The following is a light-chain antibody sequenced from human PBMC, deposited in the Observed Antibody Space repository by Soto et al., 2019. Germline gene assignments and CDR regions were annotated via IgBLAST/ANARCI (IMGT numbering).Light chain of an antibody. CDR3: VVWDSSLSAAV. CDR1: NSNVGSNY. J-gene: IGLJ2*01. V-gene: IGLV1-51*01. Sequence: QPVLTQPPSVSAAPGQKVTISCSGSNSNVGSNYVSWYQHLPGTAPKLLIYNNNQRPSGIRDRFSGSRSGTSATLDITGLQTGDGAFYYWVVWDSSLSAAVFGGGTQLTVL. CDR2: NNN.